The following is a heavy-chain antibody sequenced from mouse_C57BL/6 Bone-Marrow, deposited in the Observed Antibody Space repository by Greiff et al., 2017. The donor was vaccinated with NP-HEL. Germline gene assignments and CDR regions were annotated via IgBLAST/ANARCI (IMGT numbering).Heavy chain of an antibody. V-gene: IGHV1-55*01. CDR3: ARSGQLRPPYAMDY. J-gene: IGHJ4*01. D-gene: IGHD3-2*02. Sequence: QVQLQHPGAELVKPGASVKMSCKASGYTFTSYWITWVKQRPGQGLEWIGDIYPGSGSTNYNEKFKSKATLTVDTSSSTAYMQLSSLTSEDSAVYYCARSGQLRPPYAMDYWGQGTSVTVSS. CDR2: IYPGSGST. CDR1: GYTFTSYW.